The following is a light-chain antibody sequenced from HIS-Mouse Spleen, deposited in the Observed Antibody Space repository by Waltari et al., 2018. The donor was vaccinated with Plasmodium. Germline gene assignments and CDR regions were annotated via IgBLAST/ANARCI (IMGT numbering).Light chain of an antibody. CDR3: QQYNSYSWT. J-gene: IGKJ1*01. Sequence: DIQITQSPSTLSASVGDRVNITCRASQSSSSWLAWYQQKPGKAPKLLIYTASSLESGVPSRFSGSGSGTEFTLTISSLQPDDFATYYCQQYNSYSWTFGQGTKVEIK. CDR2: TAS. CDR1: QSSSSW. V-gene: IGKV1-5*03.